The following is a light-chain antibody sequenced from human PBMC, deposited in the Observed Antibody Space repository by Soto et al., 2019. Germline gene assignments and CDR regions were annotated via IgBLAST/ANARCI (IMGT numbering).Light chain of an antibody. V-gene: IGLV1-47*01. J-gene: IGLJ3*02. CDR3: AAWDDSLTGPV. CDR2: NNN. CDR1: SSNIGSNY. Sequence: VLSQSPSASGTPGQRVTISCSGSSSNIGSNYVYWYQQLPGTAPKLLIFNNNQRPSGVPDRFSGSKSGTSASLAISGLRSEDEADYYCAAWDDSLTGPVFGGGTKLTVL.